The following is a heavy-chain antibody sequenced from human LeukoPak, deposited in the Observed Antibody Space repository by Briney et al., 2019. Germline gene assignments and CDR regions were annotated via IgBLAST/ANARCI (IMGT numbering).Heavy chain of an antibody. Sequence: PSETLSLTCAVYGGSFSGYYWSWIRQPPGKGLDSIGEINHSGSTNYNPSLKSRVTISVDTSKNQFSLKLSSVTAADTAVYYCARGPRRGMATMRVCWFDPWGQGTLVTVSS. J-gene: IGHJ5*02. D-gene: IGHD5-24*01. CDR3: ARGPRRGMATMRVCWFDP. CDR1: GGSFSGYY. V-gene: IGHV4-34*01. CDR2: INHSGST.